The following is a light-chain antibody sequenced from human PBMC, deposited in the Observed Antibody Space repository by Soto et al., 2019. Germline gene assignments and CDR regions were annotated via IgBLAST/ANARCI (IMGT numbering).Light chain of an antibody. CDR1: QSVGSS. CDR3: QQHSDWPLT. V-gene: IGKV3-11*01. J-gene: IGKJ4*01. CDR2: DAS. Sequence: EIVLIQSQATLSLSPGERATLSCRASQSVGSSLAWYQQNPGQAPRLLIFDASNRATGIPVRFSGSGSGTDFTLTISSLEPEDFPVYYCQQHSDWPLTFGGGTRVESK.